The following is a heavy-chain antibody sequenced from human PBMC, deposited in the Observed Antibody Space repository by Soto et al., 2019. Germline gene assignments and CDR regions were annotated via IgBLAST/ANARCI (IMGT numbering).Heavy chain of an antibody. V-gene: IGHV1-69*13. J-gene: IGHJ5*02. Sequence: SVKVSGKGSGGTISNYVINWVRQAPGQGPEWMGGIIPIFGTANYAQKFQGRVTITADEATSTAHMELSSLRFEDTAVYYCATEGFGGWWFGHWGQGALVTVSS. D-gene: IGHD3-10*01. CDR2: IIPIFGTA. CDR1: GGTISNYV. CDR3: ATEGFGGWWFGH.